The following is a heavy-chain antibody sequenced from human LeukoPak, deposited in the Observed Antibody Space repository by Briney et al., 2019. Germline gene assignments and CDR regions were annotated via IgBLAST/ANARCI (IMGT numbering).Heavy chain of an antibody. J-gene: IGHJ4*02. D-gene: IGHD2-15*01. CDR2: ISSSGSTI. Sequence: GGSLRLSCAASGFTFSDYYMSWIRQAPGKGLEWVSYISSSGSTIYYADSVKGRFTISRDNAKNSLYLQMNSLRAEDTAVYYCARDRRAYCSGGSCYSSDFDYWGQGTLVTVSS. V-gene: IGHV3-11*01. CDR1: GFTFSDYY. CDR3: ARDRRAYCSGGSCYSSDFDY.